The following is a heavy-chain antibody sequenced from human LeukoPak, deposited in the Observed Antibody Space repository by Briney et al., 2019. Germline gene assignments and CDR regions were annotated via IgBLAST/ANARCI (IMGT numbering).Heavy chain of an antibody. CDR3: AKDLTYGDYSFFDY. V-gene: IGHV3-33*06. CDR2: IWYVGSNK. D-gene: IGHD4-17*01. J-gene: IGHJ4*02. Sequence: GWSLRLSCAASGFTFSSYGMHWVRQAPGKGVEGVAVIWYVGSNKYYADSVQGRFTISRDNFKNTLYLQINSLRAEDTAVYYCAKDLTYGDYSFFDYWGQGTLVTVSS. CDR1: GFTFSSYG.